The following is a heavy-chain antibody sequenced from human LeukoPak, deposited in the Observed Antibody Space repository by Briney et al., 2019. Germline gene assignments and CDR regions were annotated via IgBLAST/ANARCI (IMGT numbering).Heavy chain of an antibody. CDR3: ATRASVNGKTRF. Sequence: KTGGSLRLSCAASGLPFSTYSMNWVRQAPGKGLEWVSTISRTSSYIYEADSVKGRFTISRDNANNSLYLQMNNVRDDDTAVYYCATRASVNGKTRFWGQGTLVTVSS. V-gene: IGHV3-21*01. D-gene: IGHD1/OR15-1a*01. CDR2: ISRTSSYI. CDR1: GLPFSTYS. J-gene: IGHJ4*02.